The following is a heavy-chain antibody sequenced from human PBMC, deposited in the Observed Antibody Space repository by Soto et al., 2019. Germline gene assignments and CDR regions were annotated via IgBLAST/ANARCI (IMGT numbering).Heavy chain of an antibody. J-gene: IGHJ4*02. CDR1: GGSFSGYY. CDR3: AKRYCSSTSCHLDY. D-gene: IGHD2-2*01. V-gene: IGHV4-34*01. CDR2: INHSGST. Sequence: SETLSLTCAVYGGSFSGYYWSWIRQPPGKGLEWIGEINHSGSTNYNPSLKSRVTISVDTSKNQFSLKLSSVTAADTAVYYCAKRYCSSTSCHLDYWGQGTLVNVSS.